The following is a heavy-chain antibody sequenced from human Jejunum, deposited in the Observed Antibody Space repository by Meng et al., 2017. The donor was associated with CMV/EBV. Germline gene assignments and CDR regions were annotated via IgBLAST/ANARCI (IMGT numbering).Heavy chain of an antibody. Sequence: QVQLVQSGVAEKTLGDSVKVSCKASGYSFTNYGITWIRQAPGQGLEYMGWISPYNGDTNYGQNFQGRMTMTTDTSTTTAYMELRSLRSDDTALYYCTRDGLQYTEGSSYWGQGTLVTVSS. D-gene: IGHD3/OR15-3a*01. V-gene: IGHV1-18*01. CDR2: ISPYNGDT. CDR1: GYSFTNYG. CDR3: TRDGLQYTEGSSY. J-gene: IGHJ4*02.